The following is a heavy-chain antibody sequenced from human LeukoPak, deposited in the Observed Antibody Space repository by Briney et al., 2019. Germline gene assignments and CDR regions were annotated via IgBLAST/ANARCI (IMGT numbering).Heavy chain of an antibody. Sequence: GGSLRLSCAASGFTFNSYGMHWVRQAPGKGLEWVAVISYDGSNKYYADSVKGRFAISRDNSKNTLYLQMNSLRAEDTAVYYCAKDKGGSGYFDYWGQGTLVTVSS. CDR1: GFTFNSYG. CDR3: AKDKGGSGYFDY. J-gene: IGHJ4*02. V-gene: IGHV3-30*18. D-gene: IGHD1-26*01. CDR2: ISYDGSNK.